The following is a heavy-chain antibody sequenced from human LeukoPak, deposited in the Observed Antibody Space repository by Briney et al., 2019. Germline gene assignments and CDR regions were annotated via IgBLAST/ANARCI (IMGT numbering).Heavy chain of an antibody. CDR1: GFTVSSNY. D-gene: IGHD6-6*01. CDR3: ARDSIAARRGGFDY. V-gene: IGHV3-66*01. J-gene: IGHJ4*02. Sequence: GGSLRLSCAASGFTVSSNYMSWVRQAPGKGLEWVSVIYSAGSTYYADSVKGRFTISRDNCKNTLYLQMNSLRAEDTAVYYCARDSIAARRGGFDYWGQGTLVTVST. CDR2: IYSAGST.